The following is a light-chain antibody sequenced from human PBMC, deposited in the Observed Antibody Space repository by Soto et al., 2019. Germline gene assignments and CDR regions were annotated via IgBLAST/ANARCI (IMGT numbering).Light chain of an antibody. CDR2: EVN. Sequence: QSVLTQPASVSGSPGQSITISCTGTSSDVGDYNFVSWYQQHPAKAPKLMIYEVNNRPSGVSNRFSGSKSGNTASLTISGLQAEDEADYYCSSFTSTRTYVFGTGTKVTVL. J-gene: IGLJ1*01. CDR1: SSDVGDYNF. CDR3: SSFTSTRTYV. V-gene: IGLV2-14*01.